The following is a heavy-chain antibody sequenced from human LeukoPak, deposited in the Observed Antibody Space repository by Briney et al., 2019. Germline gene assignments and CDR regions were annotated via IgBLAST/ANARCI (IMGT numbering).Heavy chain of an antibody. Sequence: PGGSLRLSCAASGFTVSSNYMSWVRQAPGKGLEWVSVIYSGGSTYYADSVKGRFTVSRDNSKNTLHLQMNSLRAEDTAVYYCARVGNEDAFDIWGQGIMVTVSS. J-gene: IGHJ3*02. V-gene: IGHV3-53*01. CDR1: GFTVSSNY. D-gene: IGHD4-23*01. CDR2: IYSGGST. CDR3: ARVGNEDAFDI.